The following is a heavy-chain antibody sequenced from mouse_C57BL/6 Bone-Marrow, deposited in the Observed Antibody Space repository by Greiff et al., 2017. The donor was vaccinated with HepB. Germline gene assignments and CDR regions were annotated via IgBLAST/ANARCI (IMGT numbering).Heavy chain of an antibody. J-gene: IGHJ2*01. V-gene: IGHV1-53*01. CDR3: ARSYYDYYFDY. D-gene: IGHD2-4*01. CDR2: INPSNGGT. Sequence: QVQLQLPGTELVKPGASVKLSCKASGYTFTSYWMHWVKQRPGQGLEWIGNINPSNGGTNYNEKFKNKATLTVDKSSSTAYMQHSSLTSEDSAVYYCARSYYDYYFDYWGQGTTLTVSS. CDR1: GYTFTSYW.